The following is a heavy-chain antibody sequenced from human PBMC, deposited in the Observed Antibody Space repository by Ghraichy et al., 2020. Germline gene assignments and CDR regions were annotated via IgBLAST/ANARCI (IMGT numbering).Heavy chain of an antibody. CDR3: ARDRGLGRDGYKTYYYYYGMDV. D-gene: IGHD5-24*01. J-gene: IGHJ6*02. Sequence: GESLRLSCAASGFTFSSYGMHWVRQAPGKGLEWVAVIWYDGSNKYYADSVKGRFTISRDNSKNTLYLQMNSLRAEDTAVYYCARDRGLGRDGYKTYYYYYGMDVWGQGTTVTVSS. CDR1: GFTFSSYG. V-gene: IGHV3-33*01. CDR2: IWYDGSNK.